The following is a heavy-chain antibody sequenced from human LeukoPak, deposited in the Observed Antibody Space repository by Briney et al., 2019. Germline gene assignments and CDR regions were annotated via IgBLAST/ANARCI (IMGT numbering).Heavy chain of an antibody. D-gene: IGHD3-3*01. Sequence: GGSLRLSCAASGFTVSNTYMSWVRQAPGKGLEWVSLIYSGGGTYSADSVKGRFTISRDISKNTLYLQMNSLRAEDTAVYYCAREGRDFWSGSRGWFDPWGQGTLVTVSS. CDR3: AREGRDFWSGSRGWFDP. CDR1: GFTVSNTY. V-gene: IGHV3-53*01. J-gene: IGHJ5*02. CDR2: IYSGGGT.